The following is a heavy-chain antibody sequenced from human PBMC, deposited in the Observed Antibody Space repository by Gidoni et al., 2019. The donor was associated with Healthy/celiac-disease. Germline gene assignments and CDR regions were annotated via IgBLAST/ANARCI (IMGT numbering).Heavy chain of an antibody. Sequence: EVQLVESGGGLVQPGKSLRLSCLVSGFIFDDYAMHWVRQAPGKGLGWVSGISYNSGTIAYADYVKGRFTIARDNAKNSLYLQMNSLRPEDTAFYYCAKVPSRGLLVARLDYWGQGTLVTVSS. CDR2: ISYNSGTI. CDR1: GFIFDDYA. V-gene: IGHV3-9*01. CDR3: AKVPSRGLLVARLDY. J-gene: IGHJ4*02. D-gene: IGHD2-15*01.